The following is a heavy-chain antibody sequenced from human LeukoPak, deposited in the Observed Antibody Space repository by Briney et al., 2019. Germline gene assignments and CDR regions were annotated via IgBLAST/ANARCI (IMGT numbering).Heavy chain of an antibody. D-gene: IGHD6-19*01. V-gene: IGHV1-2*02. Sequence: ASVKVSCKASGYTFTGYYMHWVRQAPGQGLEWMGWINPNSGGTNYAQKFQGRVTMTRDTSISTAYMELSRLRSDDTAVYYCARARIAVAGTVGYYFDYGGQGTGVTVPS. CDR1: GYTFTGYY. J-gene: IGHJ4*02. CDR2: INPNSGGT. CDR3: ARARIAVAGTVGYYFDY.